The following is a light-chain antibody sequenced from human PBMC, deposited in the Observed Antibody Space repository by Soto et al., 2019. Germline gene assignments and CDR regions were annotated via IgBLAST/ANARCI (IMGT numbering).Light chain of an antibody. CDR1: QSISSW. CDR3: QQRSKWPIT. CDR2: DAS. Sequence: DIQMTHSPSTLSASVGDRVTITCLASQSISSWLAWYQQKPGKAPKLLIYDASSLESGVPSRFSGSGSGTDFTLTISSLEPEDFAVYYCQQRSKWPITFGQGTRLENK. J-gene: IGKJ5*01. V-gene: IGKV1-5*01.